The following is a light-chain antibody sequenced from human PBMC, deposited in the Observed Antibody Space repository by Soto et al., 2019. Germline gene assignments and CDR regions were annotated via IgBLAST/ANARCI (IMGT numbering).Light chain of an antibody. CDR3: CSYAGSSTYV. CDR1: SSDVGSYNL. CDR2: EGS. Sequence: QSALTQPASVSGSPGQSITISCTATSSDVGSYNLVSWYQQHPGKAPKLMIYEGSKRPSGVSNRFSGSKSGNTASQTISGLQAEDEADYYCCSYAGSSTYVFGTGTKVTVL. J-gene: IGLJ1*01. V-gene: IGLV2-23*01.